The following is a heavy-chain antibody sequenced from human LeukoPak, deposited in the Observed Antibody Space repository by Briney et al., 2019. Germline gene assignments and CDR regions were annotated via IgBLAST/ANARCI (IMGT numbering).Heavy chain of an antibody. CDR3: ARVPLNSNYDFWSGYLVYGMDV. CDR1: GYTFTSYD. Sequence: ASVKVSCKASGYTFTSYDINWARQATGQGLEWMGWMNPNSGNTDYAQKFQGRVTMTRNTSISTAYMELSSLRSEDTAVYYCARVPLNSNYDFWSGYLVYGMDVWGQGTTVTVSS. CDR2: MNPNSGNT. J-gene: IGHJ6*02. V-gene: IGHV1-8*01. D-gene: IGHD3-3*01.